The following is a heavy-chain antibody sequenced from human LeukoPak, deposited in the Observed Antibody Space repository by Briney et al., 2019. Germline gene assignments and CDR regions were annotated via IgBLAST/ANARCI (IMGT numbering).Heavy chain of an antibody. CDR1: GFPFSSYG. CDR3: VKGSMGDTMIVGEKYYDMDV. CDR2: TSNDGRNT. Sequence: PGGSLSLSCVVSGFPFSSYGMHWVRQAPGKGLEWVGVTSNDGRNTFYADSVKGRFTFSRDESKNTRFVHMNNLRPEDTAVYYCVKGSMGDTMIVGEKYYDMDVWGQGTTVTVSS. D-gene: IGHD1-26*01. V-gene: IGHV3-30*18. J-gene: IGHJ6*02.